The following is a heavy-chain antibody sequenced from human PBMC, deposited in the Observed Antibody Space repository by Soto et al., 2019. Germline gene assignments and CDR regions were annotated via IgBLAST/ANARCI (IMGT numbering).Heavy chain of an antibody. J-gene: IGHJ4*02. V-gene: IGHV1-46*01. CDR1: GGTFSTYA. Sequence: ASVKVSCKASGGTFSTYAIDWVRQAPGQGLEWMGTINPSGGSTSYAQRFQGRVTMTRDTSTSTVYMQLSSLRSEDTALYYCARGDSNGWYFDYWGQGTLVTVSS. CDR3: ARGDSNGWYFDY. D-gene: IGHD6-19*01. CDR2: INPSGGST.